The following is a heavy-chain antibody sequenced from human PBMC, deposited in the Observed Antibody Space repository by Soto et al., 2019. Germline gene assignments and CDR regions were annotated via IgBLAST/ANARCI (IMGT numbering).Heavy chain of an antibody. D-gene: IGHD3-22*01. V-gene: IGHV3-21*01. CDR3: ARDFGDYYDSSGYSPPEYFQH. Sequence: GGSLRLSCAASGFTFSSYSMNWVRQAPGKGLEWVSSISSSSYIYYADSVKGRFTISRDNAKNSLYLQMNSLRAGDTAVYYCARDFGDYYDSSGYSPPEYFQHWGQGTLVTVSS. CDR1: GFTFSSYS. J-gene: IGHJ1*01. CDR2: ISSSSYI.